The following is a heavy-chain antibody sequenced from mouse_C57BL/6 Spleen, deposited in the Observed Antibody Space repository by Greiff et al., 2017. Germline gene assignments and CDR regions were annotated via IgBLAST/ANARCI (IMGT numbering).Heavy chain of an antibody. CDR1: GFTFSSYG. CDR2: ISSGGSYT. J-gene: IGHJ2*01. Sequence: EVNVVESGGDLVKPGGSLKLSCAASGFTFSSYGMSWVRQTPDKRLEWVATISSGGSYTYYPDSVKGRFTISRDNAKNTLYLQMSSLKSEDTAMYYCARHALYGNYGFDYWGQGTTLTVSS. V-gene: IGHV5-6*01. CDR3: ARHALYGNYGFDY. D-gene: IGHD2-1*01.